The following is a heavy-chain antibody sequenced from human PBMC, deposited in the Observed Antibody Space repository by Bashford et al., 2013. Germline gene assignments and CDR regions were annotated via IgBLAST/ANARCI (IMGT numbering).Heavy chain of an antibody. J-gene: IGHJ4*02. Sequence: VASVKVSCKASGYTFTSYGISWVRQAPGQGLEWMGWISAYNGNTNYAQKLQGRVTMTTDTSTSTAYMELRSLRSDDTAVYYCARDEGSYYYDSSGYYYVWGQGTLVTVSS. V-gene: IGHV1-18*01. CDR2: ISAYNGNT. CDR1: GYTFTSYG. D-gene: IGHD3-22*01. CDR3: ARDEGSYYYDSSGYYYV.